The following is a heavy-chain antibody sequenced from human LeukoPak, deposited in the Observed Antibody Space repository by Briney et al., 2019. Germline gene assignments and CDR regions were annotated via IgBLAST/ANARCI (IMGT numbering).Heavy chain of an antibody. J-gene: IGHJ4*02. CDR3: ATGRGGY. D-gene: IGHD3-16*01. V-gene: IGHV3-7*01. Sequence: GGSLRLSCAASGFTFSSYWMDWVRQAPGQGLEWVANIKYDGSEKKYVGSMRGRFTISRDNAKNSVYLQMSSLRADDTAVYYCATGRGGYWGQGTLVTVSS. CDR2: IKYDGSEK. CDR1: GFTFSSYW.